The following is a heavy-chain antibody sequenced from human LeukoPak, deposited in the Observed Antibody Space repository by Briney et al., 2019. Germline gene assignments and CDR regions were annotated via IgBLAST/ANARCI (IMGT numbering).Heavy chain of an antibody. Sequence: SGGSLRLSCAVSGLTFNNYAMSWVRQAPGKGLEWVSAISKSGDHTYYAASAKGRFTIYRDNSKNTQYLQMNSLRAEDTAVYYCATPWGPDTSAFRWGRDGMDVWGQGTTVIVS. D-gene: IGHD3-16*01. CDR2: ISKSGDHT. CDR3: ATPWGPDTSAFRWGRDGMDV. CDR1: GLTFNNYA. V-gene: IGHV3-23*01. J-gene: IGHJ6*02.